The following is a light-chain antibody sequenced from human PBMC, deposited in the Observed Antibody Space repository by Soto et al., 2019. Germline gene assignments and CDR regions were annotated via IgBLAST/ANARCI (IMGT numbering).Light chain of an antibody. CDR1: QTISSW. J-gene: IGKJ1*01. V-gene: IGKV1-5*03. CDR2: KAS. Sequence: DIHMSQSPSTLSGSGGDTDSITRLASQTISSWLAWYQQKPGKAPNLLIYKASTLESGVPSRFSGSGSGTEFTLTISSLQSDDSATYYCQQYNSYSWTFGQGTKVDIK. CDR3: QQYNSYSWT.